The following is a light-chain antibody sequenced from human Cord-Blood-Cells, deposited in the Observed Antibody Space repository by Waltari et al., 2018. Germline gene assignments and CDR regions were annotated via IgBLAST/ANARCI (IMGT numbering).Light chain of an antibody. J-gene: IGKJ2*01. CDR2: GAS. CDR3: QQYNNWPPYT. CDR1: QGVSSN. Sequence: EIVMTPSPATLSVSPGERATLSSRASQGVSSNLAGSQQKPGQAPRLVIYGASTRATGIPARFSGSGSGTEFTLTISSMQSEDFAVYFCQQYNNWPPYTFGQGTKLEIK. V-gene: IGKV3-15*01.